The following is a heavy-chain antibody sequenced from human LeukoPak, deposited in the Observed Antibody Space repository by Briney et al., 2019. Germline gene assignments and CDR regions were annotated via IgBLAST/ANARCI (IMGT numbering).Heavy chain of an antibody. Sequence: SETLSLTCTVSGGSISSGGYYWSWIRQPPGKGLEWIGYIYHSGSTYYNPSLKSRVTISVDRSKNQFSLKLSSVTAADTAVYYCAREIISGGTGNWFDPWGQGTLVTVSS. CDR1: GGSISSGGYY. J-gene: IGHJ5*02. CDR3: AREIISGGTGNWFDP. V-gene: IGHV4-30-2*01. D-gene: IGHD4-23*01. CDR2: IYHSGST.